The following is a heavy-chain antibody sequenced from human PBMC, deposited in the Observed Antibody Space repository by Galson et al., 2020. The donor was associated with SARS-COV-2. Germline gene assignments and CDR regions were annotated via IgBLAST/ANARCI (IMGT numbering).Heavy chain of an antibody. J-gene: IGHJ4*02. V-gene: IGHV1-2*02. CDR3: AREGSVDTAILDY. CDR2: INPNSGGT. Sequence: ASVKVSCKASGYTFTGYYMHWVRQAPGQGLEWMGWINPNSGGTNYAQKFQGRVTMTRDTSISTAYMELSRLRSDDTAVYYCAREGSVDTAILDYWCQGTLVTVSS. D-gene: IGHD5-18*01. CDR1: GYTFTGYY.